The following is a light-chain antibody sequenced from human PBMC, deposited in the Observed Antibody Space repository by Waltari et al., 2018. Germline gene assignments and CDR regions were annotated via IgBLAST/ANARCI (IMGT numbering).Light chain of an antibody. Sequence: QSVLPQPPSATGSPGQSVTISCTGTTSDVGAYNYVSWYQQHPGKVPKLLIYEVTKRPSGVPDRFSGSKSGNTASLTVSGLQADDEADYYCSSYAHNNHFVFGTGTKVTVL. J-gene: IGLJ1*01. CDR1: TSDVGAYNY. CDR2: EVT. V-gene: IGLV2-8*01. CDR3: SSYAHNNHFV.